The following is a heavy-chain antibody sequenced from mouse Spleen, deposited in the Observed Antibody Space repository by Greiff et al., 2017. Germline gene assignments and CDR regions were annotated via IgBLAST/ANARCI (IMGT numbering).Heavy chain of an antibody. CDR3: ARHEEDDGYSIAMDY. CDR1: GFSLTSYG. Sequence: VMLVESGPGLVAPSQSLSITCTVSGFSLTSYGVHWVRQPPGKGLEWLVVIWSDGSTTYNSALKSRLSISKDNSKSQVFLKMNSLQTDDTAMYDCARHEEDDGYSIAMDYWGQGTSVTVSS. D-gene: IGHD2-3*01. J-gene: IGHJ4*01. CDR2: IWSDGST. V-gene: IGHV2-6-1*01.